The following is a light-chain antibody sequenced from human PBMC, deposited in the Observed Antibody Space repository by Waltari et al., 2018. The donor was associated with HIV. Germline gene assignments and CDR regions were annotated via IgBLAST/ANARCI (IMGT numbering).Light chain of an antibody. CDR1: KIRTKS. CDR3: QVWDSGSEPPVL. Sequence: SYVLTQPPPVSVAPGQTARINCGGKKIRTKSVHWYQQKPGQAPVLVVFDDVDRPSGIPERFSGSNSGNMATLTISRVEAGDEADYYCQVWDSGSEPPVLFGGGTKLTVL. CDR2: DDV. V-gene: IGLV3-21*02. J-gene: IGLJ3*02.